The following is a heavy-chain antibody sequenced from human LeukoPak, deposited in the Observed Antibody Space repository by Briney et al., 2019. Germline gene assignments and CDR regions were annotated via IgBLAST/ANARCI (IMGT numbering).Heavy chain of an antibody. Sequence: ASVKVSCKASGYTFTSYGISWVRQAPGQGLEWMGWISAYNGNTNYAQKLQGRVTMTTDTSTSTAYMELRSLRSDDTAVYYCARDGERYYDILTGYPPPNFFDYWGQGTLVTVSS. V-gene: IGHV1-18*01. CDR2: ISAYNGNT. J-gene: IGHJ4*02. CDR1: GYTFTSYG. D-gene: IGHD3-9*01. CDR3: ARDGERYYDILTGYPPPNFFDY.